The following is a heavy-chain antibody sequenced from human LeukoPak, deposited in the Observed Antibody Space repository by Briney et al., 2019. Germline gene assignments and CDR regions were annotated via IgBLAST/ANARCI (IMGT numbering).Heavy chain of an antibody. CDR1: GFTFSSHW. V-gene: IGHV3-7*01. J-gene: IGHJ4*02. D-gene: IGHD2-2*01. CDR2: IKEDGSEK. Sequence: GGSLRLSCAASGFTFSSHWMRWVRQAPGKGLEWVANIKEDGSEKYYVDSVKGRFTISRDNAKNSLCLEMDSLRAEDTAVYYCARDIRSRTSDYWGQGTLVTVSS. CDR3: ARDIRSRTSDY.